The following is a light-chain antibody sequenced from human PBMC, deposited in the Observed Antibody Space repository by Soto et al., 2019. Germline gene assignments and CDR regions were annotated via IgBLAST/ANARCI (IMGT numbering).Light chain of an antibody. V-gene: IGKV1-39*01. CDR1: QSISYH. CDR2: AAS. J-gene: IGKJ1*01. Sequence: DIQMTQSPSSLSASVEDRVTITCRASQSISYHLDWYQQKPGKAPKLLIFAASSLQSGVPSRFSGSRSGPNFTLTISSLQPDDFATYYCQQSHSSPPTCGQGTKVDIK. CDR3: QQSHSSPPT.